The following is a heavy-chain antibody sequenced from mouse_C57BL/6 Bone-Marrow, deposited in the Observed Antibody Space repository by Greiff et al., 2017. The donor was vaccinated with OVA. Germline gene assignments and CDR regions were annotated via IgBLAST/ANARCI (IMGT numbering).Heavy chain of an antibody. J-gene: IGHJ2*01. V-gene: IGHV1-19*01. CDR3: AREILRWYYFDY. CDR2: INPYNGGT. D-gene: IGHD1-1*02. Sequence: EVQLQQSGPVLVKPGASVKMSCKASGYTFTDYYMNWVKQSHGKSLEWIGVINPYNGGTSYNQKFKGKATLTVDKSSSTAYMELNSLTSEDSAVYYCAREILRWYYFDYWGQGTTLTVSS. CDR1: GYTFTDYY.